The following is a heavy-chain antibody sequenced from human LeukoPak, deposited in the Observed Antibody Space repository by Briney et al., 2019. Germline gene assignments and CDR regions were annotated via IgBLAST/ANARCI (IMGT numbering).Heavy chain of an antibody. CDR1: GFTFSSYS. CDR2: ISSSSSAI. CDR3: ARGLTTVTRSLFDY. Sequence: GGSLRLSCAASGFTFSSYSMNWVRQAPGKGLEWVSYISSSSSAIYYADSVKGRFTISRDNAKNSLYLQMNSLRDEDTAFYYCARGLTTVTRSLFDYWGQGTLVTVSS. D-gene: IGHD4-17*01. J-gene: IGHJ4*02. V-gene: IGHV3-48*02.